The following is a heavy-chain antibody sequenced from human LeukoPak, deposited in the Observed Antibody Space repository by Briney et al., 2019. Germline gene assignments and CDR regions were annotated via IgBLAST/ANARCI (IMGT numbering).Heavy chain of an antibody. V-gene: IGHV1-8*03. CDR1: GYTFTSYD. J-gene: IGHJ4*02. CDR3: ARDEIAVAGTGFDY. D-gene: IGHD6-19*01. Sequence: ASVKVSCKASGYTFTSYDINWVRQATGQGLEWVGWMNPNSGNTGYAQKFQGRVTITRNTSISTAYMELSSLRSEDTAVYYCARDEIAVAGTGFDYWGQGTLVTVSS. CDR2: MNPNSGNT.